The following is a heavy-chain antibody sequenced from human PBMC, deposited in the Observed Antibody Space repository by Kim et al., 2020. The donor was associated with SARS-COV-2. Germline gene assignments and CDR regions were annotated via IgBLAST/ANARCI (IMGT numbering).Heavy chain of an antibody. Sequence: GGSLRLSCTASGFTFGDYAMSWVRQAPGKGLEWVGFIRSKAYGGTTEYAASVKGRFTISRDDSKSIAYLQMNSLKTEDTAVYYCTRSRYSSGWSFDYWGQGTLVTVSS. J-gene: IGHJ4*02. D-gene: IGHD6-19*01. CDR3: TRSRYSSGWSFDY. CDR1: GFTFGDYA. V-gene: IGHV3-49*04. CDR2: IRSKAYGGTT.